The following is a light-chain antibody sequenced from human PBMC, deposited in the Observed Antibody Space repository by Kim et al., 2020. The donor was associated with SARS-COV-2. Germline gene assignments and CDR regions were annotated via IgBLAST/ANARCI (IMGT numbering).Light chain of an antibody. Sequence: VAVSPGQTASITCSGDQLGDKYVCWYQQRPGQSPVLVIYQDKNRPSGIPERFPGSNSGNTATLTISGTQAMDEADYYCQAWDTTVVFGGGTQLTVL. CDR2: QDK. J-gene: IGLJ2*01. CDR1: QLGDKY. V-gene: IGLV3-1*01. CDR3: QAWDTTVV.